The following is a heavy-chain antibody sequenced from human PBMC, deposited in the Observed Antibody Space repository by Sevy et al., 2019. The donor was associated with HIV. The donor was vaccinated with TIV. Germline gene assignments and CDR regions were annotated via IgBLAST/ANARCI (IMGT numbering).Heavy chain of an antibody. CDR2: IIPIFGTA. D-gene: IGHD4-17*01. CDR1: GGTFSSYA. CDR3: ATVTTFPHPYYGMDV. V-gene: IGHV1-69*13. J-gene: IGHJ6*02. Sequence: ASVKVSCKASGGTFSSYAISWVRQAPGQGLEWMGGIIPIFGTANYAQKFQGRVTITADESTSTAYMELSSLRSEDTAVYYCATVTTFPHPYYGMDVWGQGTTVTVSS.